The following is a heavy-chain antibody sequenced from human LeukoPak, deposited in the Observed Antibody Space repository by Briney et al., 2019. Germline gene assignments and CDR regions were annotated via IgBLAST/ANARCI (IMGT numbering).Heavy chain of an antibody. CDR2: IHYSGST. Sequence: SETLSLTCTVSGDSINNYYWSWIRQTPGMRLEWIGSIHYSGSTKYNPSLKSRLTMSVDTSNSQFSLRLSSVTAADTVRYYCAGRITISGVVKTGAFDIWGQGTMVTVSS. D-gene: IGHD3-3*01. V-gene: IGHV4-59*08. CDR3: AGRITISGVVKTGAFDI. CDR1: GDSINNYY. J-gene: IGHJ3*02.